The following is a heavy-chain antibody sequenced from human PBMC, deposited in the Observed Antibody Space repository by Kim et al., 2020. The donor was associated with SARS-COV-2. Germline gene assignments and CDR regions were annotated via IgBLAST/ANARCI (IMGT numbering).Heavy chain of an antibody. CDR1: GGSISSGGYY. CDR3: ARGLPGGAFDI. CDR2: IYYSGST. Sequence: SETLSLTCTVSGGSISSGGYYWSWIRQHPGKGLEWIGDIYYSGSTYYNPSLKSRVTISVDTSKNQFSLKLSSVTAADTAVYYCARGLPGGAFDIWGQGTMVTVSS. J-gene: IGHJ3*02. V-gene: IGHV4-31*03.